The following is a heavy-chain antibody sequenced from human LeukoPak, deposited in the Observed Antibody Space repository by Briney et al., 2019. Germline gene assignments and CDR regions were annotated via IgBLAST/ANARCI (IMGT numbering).Heavy chain of an antibody. V-gene: IGHV4-31*03. Sequence: SQTLSLTCTVSGGSISSGGYYWSWIRQHPGKGLEWIGYIYYSGSTYYNPSLKSRVTISADTSKNQFSLKLSSVTAADTAVYYCARYLDTVVVVAKNWFDPWGQGTLVTVSS. CDR1: GGSISSGGYY. J-gene: IGHJ5*02. D-gene: IGHD2-15*01. CDR3: ARYLDTVVVVAKNWFDP. CDR2: IYYSGST.